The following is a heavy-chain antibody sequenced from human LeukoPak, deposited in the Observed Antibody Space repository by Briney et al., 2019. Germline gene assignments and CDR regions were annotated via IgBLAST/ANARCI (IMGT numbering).Heavy chain of an antibody. D-gene: IGHD3-3*01. V-gene: IGHV1-18*01. J-gene: IGHJ4*02. CDR1: GFTFTSSA. Sequence: ASVKVSCKASGFTFTSSAMQWVRQAPGQGLEWMGWISAYNGNTNYAQKLQGRVTMTTDTSTSTAYMELRSLRSDDTAVYYCARDLDFWSGSKGYWGQGTLVTVSS. CDR2: ISAYNGNT. CDR3: ARDLDFWSGSKGY.